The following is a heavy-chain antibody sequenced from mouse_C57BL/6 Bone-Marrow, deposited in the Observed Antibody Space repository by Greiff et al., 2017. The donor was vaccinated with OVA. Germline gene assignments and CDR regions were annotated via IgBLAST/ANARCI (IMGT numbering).Heavy chain of an antibody. J-gene: IGHJ1*03. CDR1: GFTFSSYG. Sequence: EVKLMESGGDLVKPGGSLKLSCAASGFTFSSYGMSWVRQTPDKRRGWVATISSGGSYTYYPDSVKGRFTISRDNAKNTLYLQMSSLKSEDTAMYYCARRGLWLPYWYFDVWGTGTTVTVSS. D-gene: IGHD2-2*01. V-gene: IGHV5-6*02. CDR3: ARRGLWLPYWYFDV. CDR2: ISSGGSYT.